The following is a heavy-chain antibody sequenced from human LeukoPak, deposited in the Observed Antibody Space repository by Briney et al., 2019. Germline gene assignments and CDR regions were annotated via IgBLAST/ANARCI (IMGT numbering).Heavy chain of an antibody. Sequence: PSETLSLTCTVSGGSISSGGYYWSWIRQPPGKGLEWIGYIYYSGSTNYNPSLKSRVTISVDTSKNQFSLKLSSVTAADTAVYYCARAYYYGSGSYPFGYWGQGTLVTVSS. CDR3: ARAYYYGSGSYPFGY. CDR1: GGSISSGGYY. D-gene: IGHD3-10*01. CDR2: IYYSGST. V-gene: IGHV4-61*08. J-gene: IGHJ4*02.